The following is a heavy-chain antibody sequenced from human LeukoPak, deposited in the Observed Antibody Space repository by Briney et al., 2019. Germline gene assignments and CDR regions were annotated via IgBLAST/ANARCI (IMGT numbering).Heavy chain of an antibody. CDR2: IHNSGST. Sequence: PSETLSLTCTVSGGSISNYYWSWIRQTPGKGLEWIGYIHNSGSTKYNPSLKSRVTMSVDTSKNQFSLKLSSVTAADTAMYYCAREVADYGGYYYYHYMDVWGKGTTVTISS. CDR1: GGSISNYY. J-gene: IGHJ6*03. V-gene: IGHV4-59*12. CDR3: AREVADYGGYYYYHYMDV. D-gene: IGHD4-23*01.